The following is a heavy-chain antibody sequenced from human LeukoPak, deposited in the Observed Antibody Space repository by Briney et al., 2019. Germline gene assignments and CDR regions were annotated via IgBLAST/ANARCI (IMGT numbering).Heavy chain of an antibody. J-gene: IGHJ6*02. CDR3: AKDRYDSSGYYYDYGMDV. V-gene: IGHV3-23*01. CDR1: GFTFSSYV. D-gene: IGHD3-22*01. Sequence: GGSLRLPCAASGFTFSSYVMTWVRQAPGKGLEWVSSISGSGGRTYHADSVRGRFTISRDNSKNTLFLQMNSLRAEDTAVYYCAKDRYDSSGYYYDYGMDVWGQGTTVTVSS. CDR2: ISGSGGRT.